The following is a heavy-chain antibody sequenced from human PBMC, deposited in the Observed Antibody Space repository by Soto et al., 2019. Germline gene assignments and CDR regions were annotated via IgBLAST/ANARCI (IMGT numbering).Heavy chain of an antibody. CDR2: MSGSGSSE. CDR3: ARGVLYYYDSSGYPHWFDP. V-gene: IGHV3-11*01. D-gene: IGHD3-22*01. J-gene: IGHJ5*02. CDR1: GFTFSDHY. Sequence: GGSLRLSCAASGFTFSDHYMAWIRQAPGKGLEIVAHMSGSGSSEDYGDSVKGRFSIFRENSKNLLFLQMFFLRAEDTAVYYCARGVLYYYDSSGYPHWFDPWGQGTLVTVSS.